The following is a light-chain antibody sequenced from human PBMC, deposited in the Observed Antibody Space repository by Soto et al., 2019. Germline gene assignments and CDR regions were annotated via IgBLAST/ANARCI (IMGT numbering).Light chain of an antibody. J-gene: IGLJ1*01. V-gene: IGLV2-23*02. CDR3: CSYAGSSTFV. Sequence: QSVLTQPASVSASPGQSITISCTGTDSDVGSHNLVSWYQLHPGKAPKLMIYEVTKRPSGVTNRFSGSKSGNTASLTIAGLQAEDEADYYCCSYAGSSTFVFGTGTKVTVL. CDR2: EVT. CDR1: DSDVGSHNL.